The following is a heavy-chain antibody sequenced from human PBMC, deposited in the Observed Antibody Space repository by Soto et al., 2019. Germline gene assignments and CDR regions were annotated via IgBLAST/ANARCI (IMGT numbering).Heavy chain of an antibody. J-gene: IGHJ4*02. CDR3: AHRILRTVFGLVTTTAIYFDF. V-gene: IGHV2-5*02. D-gene: IGHD3-3*01. CDR1: GFSLTTSGVG. Sequence: QITLNESGPTVVKPAETLTLTCTFSGFSLTTSGVGVGWIRQSPGQAPEWLALIYWDDDKRYSASLKSRLTITKDTSKTRVVLTMASVDPADTATYYCAHRILRTVFGLVTTTAIYFDFWGQGPPVVVSS. CDR2: IYWDDDK.